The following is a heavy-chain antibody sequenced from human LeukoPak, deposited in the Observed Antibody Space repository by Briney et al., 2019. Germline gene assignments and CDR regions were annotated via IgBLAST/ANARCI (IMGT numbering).Heavy chain of an antibody. CDR2: INPNSGST. CDR3: ARGARDYYDSSGYYTY. CDR1: GYTFTGYY. V-gene: IGHV1-2*06. J-gene: IGHJ4*02. Sequence: ASVTVSCKASGYTFTGYYMHWVRQAPGQGLEWMGRINPNSGSTNYAQKFQGRVTMTRDTSISTAYMELSRLRSDETAVYYCARGARDYYDSSGYYTYWGQGTLVTVSS. D-gene: IGHD3-22*01.